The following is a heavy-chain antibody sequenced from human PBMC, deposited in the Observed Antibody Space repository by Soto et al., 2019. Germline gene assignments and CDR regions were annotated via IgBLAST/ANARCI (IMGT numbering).Heavy chain of an antibody. V-gene: IGHV1-2*02. CDR1: GYTFTGYC. Sequence: GASVKVSCKASGYTFTGYCMHWVRQAPGQGLEWMGWINPNSGGTNYAQKFQGRVTMTRDTSISTAYMELSRLRSDDTAVYYCARGDFWSDRKGMDVWGQGTTVTVSS. J-gene: IGHJ6*02. CDR3: ARGDFWSDRKGMDV. CDR2: INPNSGGT. D-gene: IGHD3-3*01.